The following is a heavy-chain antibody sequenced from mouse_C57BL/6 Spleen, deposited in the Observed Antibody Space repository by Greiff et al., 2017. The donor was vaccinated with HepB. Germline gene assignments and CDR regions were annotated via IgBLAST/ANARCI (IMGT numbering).Heavy chain of an antibody. Sequence: QVQLQQPGAELVRPGSSVKLSCKASGYTFTSYWMDWVKQRPGQGLEWIGNIYPSDSETHYNQKFKDQATLTVDKSSSTAYMQLSSLTSEDSAVYYCARLGIYDGYPWFAYWGQGTLVTVSA. D-gene: IGHD2-3*01. V-gene: IGHV1-61*01. CDR2: IYPSDSET. CDR3: ARLGIYDGYPWFAY. J-gene: IGHJ3*01. CDR1: GYTFTSYW.